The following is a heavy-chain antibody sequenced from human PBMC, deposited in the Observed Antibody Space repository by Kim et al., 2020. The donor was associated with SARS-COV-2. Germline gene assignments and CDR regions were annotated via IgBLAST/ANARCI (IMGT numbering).Heavy chain of an antibody. J-gene: IGHJ6*02. CDR3: EVLNYYYYGMDV. CDR1: GFTFSNAW. V-gene: IGHV3-15*01. Sequence: GGSLRLSCAASGFTFSNAWMSWVRQAPGKGLEWVGRIKSKTDGGTTDYAAPVKGRFTISRDDSKNTLYLQMNSLKTEDTAVYYCEVLNYYYYGMDVWGQGTTVTVSS. D-gene: IGHD2-15*01. CDR2: IKSKTDGGTT.